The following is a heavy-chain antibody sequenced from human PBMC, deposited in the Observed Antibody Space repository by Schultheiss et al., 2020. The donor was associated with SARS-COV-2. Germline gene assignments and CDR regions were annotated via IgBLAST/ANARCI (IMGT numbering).Heavy chain of an antibody. J-gene: IGHJ4*02. CDR3: AKGRHDGGYFDY. V-gene: IGHV3-30*07. CDR2: ISYDGSNK. CDR1: GFTFSSYW. D-gene: IGHD1-1*01. Sequence: GGSLRLSCAASGFTFSSYWMHWVRQAPGKGLDWVAVISYDGSNKYHADSVKGRFTISRDNSKNTLYLQMNSLRAEDTAVYYCAKGRHDGGYFDYWGQGTLVTVSS.